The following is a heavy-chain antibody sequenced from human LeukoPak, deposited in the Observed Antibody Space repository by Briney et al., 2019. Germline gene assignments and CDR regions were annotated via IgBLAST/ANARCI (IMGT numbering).Heavy chain of an antibody. CDR1: GFTFSSYG. Sequence: GGSLRLSCAASGFTFSSYGMHWVRQAPGKGLEWVAVIWYDGSNKYYADSVKGRFTISRDNSKNTLYLQMNSLRAEDTAVYYCARDRRVVAATYYYYYYGMDVWGQGTTVTVSS. D-gene: IGHD2-15*01. CDR2: IWYDGSNK. CDR3: ARDRRVVAATYYYYYYGMDV. J-gene: IGHJ6*02. V-gene: IGHV3-33*01.